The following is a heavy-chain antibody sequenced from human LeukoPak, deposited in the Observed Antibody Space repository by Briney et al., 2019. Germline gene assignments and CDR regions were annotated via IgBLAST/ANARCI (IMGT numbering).Heavy chain of an antibody. Sequence: SETLSLTCTVSGGSISSYYWSWIRQPPGKGLEWIGYIYYSGSTNYNPSLKSRVTISVDTSKNQFSLKLSSVTAADAAVYYSARHTAGTYYDFWSDRAEYGMDVWGQGTTVTVSS. V-gene: IGHV4-59*08. CDR1: GGSISSYY. J-gene: IGHJ6*02. CDR2: IYYSGST. CDR3: ARHTAGTYYDFWSDRAEYGMDV. D-gene: IGHD3-3*01.